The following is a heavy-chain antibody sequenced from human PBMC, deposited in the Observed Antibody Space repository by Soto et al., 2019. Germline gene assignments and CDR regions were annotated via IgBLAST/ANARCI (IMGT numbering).Heavy chain of an antibody. CDR3: ARIRAITMVRVGQGAEYYFDY. D-gene: IGHD3-10*01. V-gene: IGHV2-26*01. CDR2: IFSNDEK. Sequence: QVTLKESGPVLVKPTETLTLTCTVSGFSLSNARMGVSWIRQPPGKALEWLAHIFSNDEKSYSTSLKSRLTLSKDTSISQVVLTMTNMDPVDTATYYCARIRAITMVRVGQGAEYYFDYWCQGTLVTVSS. J-gene: IGHJ4*02. CDR1: GFSLSNARMG.